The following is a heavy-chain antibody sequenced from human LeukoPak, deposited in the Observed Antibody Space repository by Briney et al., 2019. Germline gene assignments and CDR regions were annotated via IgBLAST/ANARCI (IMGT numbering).Heavy chain of an antibody. CDR2: MNPNSGST. CDR1: VYTFTIYD. J-gene: IGHJ4*02. V-gene: IGHV1-8*01. D-gene: IGHD1-14*01. CDR3: AKGNPNPGEY. Sequence: ASVKVSCKSSVYTFTIYDINWVRQATGQGLEWMGLMNPNSGSTGYSQKFQGRGTITRNTSISTSYMDMSSLGPEDPAVYYRAKGNPNPGEYWGQGTLVPVSS.